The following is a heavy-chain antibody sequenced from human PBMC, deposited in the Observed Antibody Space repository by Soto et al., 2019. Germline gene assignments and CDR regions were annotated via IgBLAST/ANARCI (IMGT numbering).Heavy chain of an antibody. CDR1: GYTFTSYG. D-gene: IGHD3-22*01. V-gene: IGHV1-18*04. Sequence: QVQLVQSGAEVKKPGASVKVSCKASGYTFTSYGISWVRQAPGQGPEWMGWISAYNGNTNYAQKLQGRVTMTTDTSTSTAYMELRSLRSDDTAVYYCARDRYYDSSGPPRFDPWGQGTLVTVSS. CDR3: ARDRYYDSSGPPRFDP. J-gene: IGHJ5*02. CDR2: ISAYNGNT.